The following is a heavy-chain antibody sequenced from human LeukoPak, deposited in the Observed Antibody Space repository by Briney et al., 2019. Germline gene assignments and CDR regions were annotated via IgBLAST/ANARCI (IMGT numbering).Heavy chain of an antibody. CDR1: GGSFSGYY. Sequence: PSETLSLTCAVYGGSFSGYYWSWIRQPPGKGLEWIGEINHSGSTNYNPSLKSRVAISVDTSKNQFSLKLSSVTAADTAVYYCARGQRHYVGWFDPWGQGTLVTVSS. V-gene: IGHV4-34*01. J-gene: IGHJ5*02. CDR2: INHSGST. D-gene: IGHD4-23*01. CDR3: ARGQRHYVGWFDP.